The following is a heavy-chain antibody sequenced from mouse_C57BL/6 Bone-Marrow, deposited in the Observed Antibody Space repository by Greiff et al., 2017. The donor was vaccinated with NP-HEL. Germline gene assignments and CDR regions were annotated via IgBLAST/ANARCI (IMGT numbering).Heavy chain of an antibody. V-gene: IGHV1-69*01. Sequence: QVQLQQPGAELVMPGASVKLSCKASGYTFTSYWMHWVKQRPGQGLEWIGEIDPSDSYTNYNQKFKGKSTLTVAKSSITAYMQLSSLTSEDSAVYYCASIYYDYDGTLYWYFDVWGTGTTVTVSS. J-gene: IGHJ1*03. CDR1: GYTFTSYW. CDR3: ASIYYDYDGTLYWYFDV. D-gene: IGHD2-4*01. CDR2: IDPSDSYT.